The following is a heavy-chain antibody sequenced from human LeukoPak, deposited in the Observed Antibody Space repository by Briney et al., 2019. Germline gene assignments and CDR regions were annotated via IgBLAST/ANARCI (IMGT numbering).Heavy chain of an antibody. V-gene: IGHV5-51*01. Sequence: GESLKISCKGSGYSFTSYWIGWVRQMPGKGLEWMGIIYPGDSDTRYSPSFQGQVTISADKSISTAYLQWSSLKASDTAMYYRARPHSSGYYWGGFDYWGQGTLVTVSS. D-gene: IGHD3-22*01. CDR3: ARPHSSGYYWGGFDY. CDR2: IYPGDSDT. J-gene: IGHJ4*02. CDR1: GYSFTSYW.